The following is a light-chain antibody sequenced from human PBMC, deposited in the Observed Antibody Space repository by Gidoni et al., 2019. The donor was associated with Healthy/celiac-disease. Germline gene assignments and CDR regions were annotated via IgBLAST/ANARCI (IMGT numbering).Light chain of an antibody. Sequence: DIQMNQSPSSLSASVGDRVTITCRASQSISSYFKLVSAETRESPSAPDLCCIQFAKWVPSRFSGSGSGTDFTLTIISLQPEDFATYYCQHSYSTQWTFGQGTKVEIK. CDR2: CI. CDR1: QSISSY. CDR3: QHSYSTQWT. J-gene: IGKJ1*01. V-gene: IGKV1-39*01.